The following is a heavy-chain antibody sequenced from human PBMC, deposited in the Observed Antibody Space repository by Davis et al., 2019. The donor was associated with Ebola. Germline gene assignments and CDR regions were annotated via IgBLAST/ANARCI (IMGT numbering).Heavy chain of an antibody. CDR1: GGSFSGYY. CDR2: IYYSGST. V-gene: IGHV4-59*01. CDR3: ARDRYTMVQGVISKPGWYFDL. J-gene: IGHJ2*01. Sequence: MPSETLSLTCAVYGGSFSGYYWSWIRQPPGKGLEWIGYIYYSGSTNYNPSLKSRVTITVDTSKNQFSLKLSSVTAADTAVYYCARDRYTMVQGVISKPGWYFDLWGRGTLVTVSS. D-gene: IGHD3-10*01.